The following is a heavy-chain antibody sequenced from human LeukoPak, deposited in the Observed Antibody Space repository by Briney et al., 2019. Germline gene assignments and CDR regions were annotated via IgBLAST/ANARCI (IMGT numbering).Heavy chain of an antibody. CDR2: ISGSGGST. V-gene: IGHV3-23*01. Sequence: GGSLRLSCAASGFTFSSYAMSWVRQAPVKGLEWVSAISGSGGSTYYADSVKGRFTISRDNSKNTLYLQMNSLRAEDTAVYYCAKATTYYDYVWIDYWGQGTLVTVSS. CDR3: AKATTYYDYVWIDY. CDR1: GFTFSSYA. D-gene: IGHD3-16*01. J-gene: IGHJ4*02.